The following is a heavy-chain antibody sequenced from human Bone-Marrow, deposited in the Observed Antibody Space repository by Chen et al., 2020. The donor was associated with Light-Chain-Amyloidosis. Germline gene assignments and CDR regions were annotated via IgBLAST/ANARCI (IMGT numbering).Heavy chain of an antibody. CDR3: ARRRDGYNFDY. D-gene: IGHD5-12*01. J-gene: IGHJ4*02. CDR2: IYPDDSDA. CDR1: GYTFPKYW. Sequence: EVQLVQSGPEAQKPGESLKISCKCPGYTFPKYWIGWVRQMPGKGLEWMGVIYPDDSDARYSPSFEGQVTISADKSITTAYLQWRSLKASDTAMYYCARRRDGYNFDYWGQGTLVTVSS. V-gene: IGHV5-51*01.